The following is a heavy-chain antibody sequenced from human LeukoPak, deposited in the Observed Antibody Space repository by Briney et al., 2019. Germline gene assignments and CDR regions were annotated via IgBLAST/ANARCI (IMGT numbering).Heavy chain of an antibody. CDR1: VFTFSSYS. CDR3: AREGRLWELDY. CDR2: ISSSSSTI. D-gene: IGHD1-26*01. Sequence: GGPLRLSCAASVFTFSSYSMNWVRQAPGKGLEWVSYISSSSSTIYYADSVKGRFTITRDNANNSLYLQMNSLRAEETAVYYCAREGRLWELDYWGQGTLVTVSS. V-gene: IGHV3-48*04. J-gene: IGHJ4*02.